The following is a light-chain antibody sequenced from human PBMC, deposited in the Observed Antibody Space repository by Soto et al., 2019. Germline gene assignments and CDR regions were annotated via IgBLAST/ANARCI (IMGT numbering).Light chain of an antibody. J-gene: IGKJ4*01. Sequence: DLQMTQSPSSLSASVGDRVTITCQASQDISNYLNWYQQKPGKAPKLLIYDASNLETGVPSRFRGSGSGTNFTFTISRLQTEDIATYYCQQYDNLLLTFGGGTKVEIK. V-gene: IGKV1-33*01. CDR2: DAS. CDR3: QQYDNLLLT. CDR1: QDISNY.